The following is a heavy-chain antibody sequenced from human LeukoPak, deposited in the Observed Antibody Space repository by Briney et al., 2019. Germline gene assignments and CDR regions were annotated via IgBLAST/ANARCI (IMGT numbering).Heavy chain of an antibody. V-gene: IGHV4-30-2*01. J-gene: IGHJ4*02. CDR3: AREGYPSLIDY. CDR2: IYHSGST. D-gene: IGHD6-13*01. Sequence: PSETLSLTCAVSGGSISSGGYSWSWIRRPPGKGLEWIGYIYHSGSTYYNPSLKSRVTISVDRSKNQFSLKLSSVTAADTAVYYCAREGYPSLIDYWGQGTLVTVSS. CDR1: GGSISSGGYS.